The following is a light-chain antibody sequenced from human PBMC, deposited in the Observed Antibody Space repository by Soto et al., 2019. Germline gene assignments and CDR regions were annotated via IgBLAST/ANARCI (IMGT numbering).Light chain of an antibody. CDR3: QHYNNYSEA. V-gene: IGKV1-5*03. J-gene: IGKJ1*01. CDR2: KAS. Sequence: DIQMTQSPSTLSGSVGDRVTITCRASQTISSWLAWYQQKPGKAPKLLIYKASTLKSGVPSRFSGSGSGTEFTLTISSLQPDDFATYYCQHYNNYSEAFGQWTKVELK. CDR1: QTISSW.